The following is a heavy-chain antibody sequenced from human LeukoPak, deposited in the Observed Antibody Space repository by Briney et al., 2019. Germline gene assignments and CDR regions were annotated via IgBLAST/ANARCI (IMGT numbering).Heavy chain of an antibody. D-gene: IGHD1-1*01. CDR1: GLTFSDYY. Sequence: GGSLRLSCAASGLTFSDYYMTWIRQAPGKGLEWVSYISRTSGSIYYADSVKGRFTISRDNAKNSLYLQMNSLRAEDTAVYYCARGTGNPTWHPPDYWGQGTLVTVSS. V-gene: IGHV3-11*01. J-gene: IGHJ4*02. CDR2: ISRTSGSI. CDR3: ARGTGNPTWHPPDY.